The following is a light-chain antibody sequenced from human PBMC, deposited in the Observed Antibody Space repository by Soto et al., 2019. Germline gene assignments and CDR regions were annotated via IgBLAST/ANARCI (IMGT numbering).Light chain of an antibody. CDR3: QQYNSWPPT. CDR2: GAS. Sequence: EIVMTQSPATLSVSPGERATLSCRASQSVSGNLAWYQQKPDQAPRLLIYGASTRATGIPARFSGSGSGTEFTLTISSLQAEDFAVYYCQQYNSWPPTFGQGTKVEIK. V-gene: IGKV3D-15*01. J-gene: IGKJ1*01. CDR1: QSVSGN.